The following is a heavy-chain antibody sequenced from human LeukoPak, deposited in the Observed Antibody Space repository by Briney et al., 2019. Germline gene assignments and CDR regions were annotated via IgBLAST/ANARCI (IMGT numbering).Heavy chain of an antibody. Sequence: GGSLRLSCAASGFTFSSYWMHWVRQAPGKGLVWVSRINTDGSSTSYADSVKGRFTISRDNAKNTLYLQMNSLRAEDTAVYYCARPRGKDFWSGFSHTSFDPWGQGTLVTGSS. CDR1: GFTFSSYW. CDR3: ARPRGKDFWSGFSHTSFDP. D-gene: IGHD3-3*01. J-gene: IGHJ5*02. CDR2: INTDGSST. V-gene: IGHV3-74*01.